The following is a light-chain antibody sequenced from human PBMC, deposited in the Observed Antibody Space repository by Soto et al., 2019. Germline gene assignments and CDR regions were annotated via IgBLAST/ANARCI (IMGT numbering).Light chain of an antibody. J-gene: IGLJ1*01. Sequence: SVLTQPPSVSGSPGQSITISCTGTSSDVGGYNYVSWYQQHPGKAPKLMIYEVSNRPSGVANRFSGSKSGNTASLTISGVQADDDADYYCSSYTSSSTYVFGAGTKLTVL. CDR3: SSYTSSSTYV. V-gene: IGLV2-14*01. CDR2: EVS. CDR1: SSDVGGYNY.